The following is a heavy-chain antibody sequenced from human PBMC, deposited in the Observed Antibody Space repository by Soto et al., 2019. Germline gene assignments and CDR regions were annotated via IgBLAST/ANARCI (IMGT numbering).Heavy chain of an antibody. J-gene: IGHJ4*02. Sequence: VQLVQSGTEVKEPGASVRVSCKASGYTFTAHSLHWARQAPGQGLEWMGWIIVSHDRPRYAPQFQGRLTFETDRIGTTADMHLTRLTPEETAVYFCAREPEDGVPGDYWGQGTPVVVSS. CDR3: AREPEDGVPGDY. CDR1: GYTFTAHS. CDR2: IIVSHDRP. D-gene: IGHD2-8*01. V-gene: IGHV1-3*01.